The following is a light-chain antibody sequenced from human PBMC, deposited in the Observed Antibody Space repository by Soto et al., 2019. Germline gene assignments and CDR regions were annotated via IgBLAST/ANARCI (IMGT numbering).Light chain of an antibody. V-gene: IGKV1-39*01. J-gene: IGKJ1*01. Sequence: DIQMTQSPSSLSASVWDRVTITCRASQSISNYLNWYQQKPGKAPKVLIYDASSLQGGVPSRFSGSGSGTDFTLTISSLQPEDFATYYCQQSYTTPPWTFGQGTKVDIK. CDR2: DAS. CDR1: QSISNY. CDR3: QQSYTTPPWT.